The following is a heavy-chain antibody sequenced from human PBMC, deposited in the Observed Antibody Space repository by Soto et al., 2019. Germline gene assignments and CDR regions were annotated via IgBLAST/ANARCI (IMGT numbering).Heavy chain of an antibody. V-gene: IGHV4-39*01. CDR1: GGSISSSSYY. CDR2: IYYSGST. CDR3: ARQNRRRQGSPMIVVVTTLDY. J-gene: IGHJ4*02. D-gene: IGHD3-22*01. Sequence: KTSETLSLTCTVSGGSISSSSYYWGWIRQPPGKGLEWIGSIYYSGSTYYNPSLKSRVTISVDTSKNQFSLKLSSVTAADTAVYYCARQNRRRQGSPMIVVVTTLDYWGQGTLVTVSS.